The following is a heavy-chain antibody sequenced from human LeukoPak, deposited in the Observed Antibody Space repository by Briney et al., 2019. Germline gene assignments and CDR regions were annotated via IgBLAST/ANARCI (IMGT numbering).Heavy chain of an antibody. CDR1: GFTLSSYW. J-gene: IGHJ4*02. D-gene: IGHD6-13*01. CDR3: AREAIIPAAGRDGDYFDN. CDR2: IKQDGSEK. Sequence: GGSLRLSCAASGFTLSSYWMTWVRQAPGTGREGAANIKQDGSEKYYVDSVKGRFINSRNNAKNSLYLQMIRLRVEDTAVYYCAREAIIPAAGRDGDYFDNWGQGTLVTVSS. V-gene: IGHV3-7*01.